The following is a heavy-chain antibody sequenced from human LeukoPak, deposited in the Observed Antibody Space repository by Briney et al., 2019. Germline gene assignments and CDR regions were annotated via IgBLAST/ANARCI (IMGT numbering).Heavy chain of an antibody. CDR2: ISWDGGST. CDR3: ARDSYGYDY. V-gene: IGHV3-43D*03. D-gene: IGHD5-18*01. CDR1: GFTFDDYV. J-gene: IGHJ4*02. Sequence: GGSLRLSCAASGFTFDDYVMHRVRQVPGKGLEWVSLISWDGGSTYYADSVKGRFTISRDNAKNSLYLQMNSLRAEDTAVYYCARDSYGYDYWGQGTLVTVSS.